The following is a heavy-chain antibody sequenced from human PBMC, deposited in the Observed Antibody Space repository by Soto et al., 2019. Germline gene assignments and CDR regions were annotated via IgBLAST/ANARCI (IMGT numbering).Heavy chain of an antibody. D-gene: IGHD3-10*01. CDR3: ARMVRGSNIDYYPYIDV. V-gene: IGHV1-18*01. J-gene: IGHJ6*03. CDR2: ISGNSGDT. CDR1: GYSFTSHG. Sequence: QVQLVQSGAEVKKPGASVKVSCKASGYSFTSHGISWVRQAPGQGLEWMGWISGNSGDTNYAQKLQGRVTVTTDTSTSHAYTELRSLRSEDTAVYYCARMVRGSNIDYYPYIDVWGKGTTVTVSS.